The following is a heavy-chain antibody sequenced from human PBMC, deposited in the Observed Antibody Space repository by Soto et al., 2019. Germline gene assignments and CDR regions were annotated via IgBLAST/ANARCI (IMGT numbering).Heavy chain of an antibody. CDR2: IYYSGST. CDR3: APVNWNYKRGWLDP. D-gene: IGHD1-7*01. Sequence: SETLSLTCTVSGGSISSSSYYWGWIRQPPGKGLEWIGSIYYSGSTYYNPSLKSRVTISVDTSKNQFSLKLSSVTAADTAVYYCAPVNWNYKRGWLDPWGQGTLVTVSS. V-gene: IGHV4-39*01. CDR1: GGSISSSSYY. J-gene: IGHJ5*02.